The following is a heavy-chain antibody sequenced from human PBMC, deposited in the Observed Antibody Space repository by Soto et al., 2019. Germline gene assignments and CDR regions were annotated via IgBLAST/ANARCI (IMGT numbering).Heavy chain of an antibody. CDR1: GGSISSGDYY. D-gene: IGHD1-7*01. CDR2: IYYSGRT. V-gene: IGHV4-30-4*01. Sequence: QVQLQESGPGLVKPSQTLSLTCTVSGGSISSGDYYWSWIRQPPVKGLEWIGYIYYSGRTYYNPSLKSRVTISVDTSKNQFSLKLSSVTAADTAVYYCARAGITGNTSYYYGMDVWGQGTTVTVSS. CDR3: ARAGITGNTSYYYGMDV. J-gene: IGHJ6*02.